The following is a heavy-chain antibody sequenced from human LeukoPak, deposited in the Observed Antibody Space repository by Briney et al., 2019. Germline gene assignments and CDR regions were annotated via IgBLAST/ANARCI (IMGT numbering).Heavy chain of an antibody. D-gene: IGHD3-3*01. CDR1: GGTFISYT. J-gene: IGHJ4*02. CDR3: ARDRGRFLEWLDYFDY. Sequence: ASVKVSCKASGGTFISYTISWVRQAPGQGLEWRGRIIPILGIGNYAQKFQGRVTITADKSTSTAYMELSSLRSEDTAVYYCARDRGRFLEWLDYFDYWGQGTLVTVSS. V-gene: IGHV1-69*04. CDR2: IIPILGIG.